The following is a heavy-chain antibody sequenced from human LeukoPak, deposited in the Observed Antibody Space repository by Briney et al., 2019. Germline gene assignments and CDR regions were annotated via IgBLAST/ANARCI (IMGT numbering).Heavy chain of an antibody. CDR3: ARDPSSGYYYYFDY. CDR2: IIPIFGTA. CDR1: GYTFTNYG. D-gene: IGHD3-22*01. V-gene: IGHV1-69*13. J-gene: IGHJ4*02. Sequence: SVKVSCKASGYTFTNYGVSWVRQAPGQGLEWMGGIIPIFGTANYAQKFQGRVTITADESTSTAYMELSSLRSEDTAVYYCARDPSSGYYYYFDYWGQGTLVTVSS.